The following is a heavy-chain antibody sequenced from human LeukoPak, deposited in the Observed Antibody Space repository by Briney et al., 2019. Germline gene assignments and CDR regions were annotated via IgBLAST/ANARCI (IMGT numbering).Heavy chain of an antibody. CDR1: GFTFSSYG. V-gene: IGHV3-30*18. J-gene: IGHJ4*02. CDR3: AKDRRYYDSSGKGLFGY. Sequence: GGSLRLSCAASGFTFSSYGMHWVRQAPGKGLEWVAVISYDGSNKYYADSVKGRFTISRDNSKNTLYLQMNSLRAEDTAVYYCAKDRRYYDSSGKGLFGYWGQGTLVTVSS. CDR2: ISYDGSNK. D-gene: IGHD3-22*01.